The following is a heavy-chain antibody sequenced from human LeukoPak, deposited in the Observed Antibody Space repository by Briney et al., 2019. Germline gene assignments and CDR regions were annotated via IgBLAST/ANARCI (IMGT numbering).Heavy chain of an antibody. CDR3: ARHDSFGIRKVCDY. D-gene: IGHD5-18*01. V-gene: IGHV4-39*01. Sequence: PSETLSLTCSVSGNSVSSTIHYWGWLRQPPGKGLEWIGSIYYDGSTYYSPSLKSRLTISVDTSKNQFSLKLSSVTAADTAVCYCARHDSFGIRKVCDYWGQGILITVSS. J-gene: IGHJ4*02. CDR1: GNSVSSTIHY. CDR2: IYYDGST.